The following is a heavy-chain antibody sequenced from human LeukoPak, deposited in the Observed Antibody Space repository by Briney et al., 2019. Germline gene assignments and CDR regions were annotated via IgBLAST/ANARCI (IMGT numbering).Heavy chain of an antibody. J-gene: IGHJ4*02. CDR3: ARDRGGLTMIVPSGY. D-gene: IGHD3-22*01. V-gene: IGHV3-23*01. Sequence: GGSLRLSCAASGFTFSSYAMTWVRQAPGKGLEWVSAIGSGGSAYYADSVKGRFTISRDNSKNTLYLHMNSLRAEDTAVYYCARDRGGLTMIVPSGYWGQGTLVTVSS. CDR2: IGSGGSA. CDR1: GFTFSSYA.